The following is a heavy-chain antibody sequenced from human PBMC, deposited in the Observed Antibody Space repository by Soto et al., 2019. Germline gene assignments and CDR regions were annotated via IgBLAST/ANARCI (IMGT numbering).Heavy chain of an antibody. Sequence: GSLRLSCAASGFTFSSYSMNWVRQAPGKGLEWVSYISSSSSTIYYADSVKGRFTISRDNAKNSLHLQMNSLRDEDTAVYYCARGYDFWSGYLEWNYYYYGMDVWGQGTTVTVSS. CDR1: GFTFSSYS. J-gene: IGHJ6*02. V-gene: IGHV3-48*02. D-gene: IGHD3-3*01. CDR2: ISSSSSTI. CDR3: ARGYDFWSGYLEWNYYYYGMDV.